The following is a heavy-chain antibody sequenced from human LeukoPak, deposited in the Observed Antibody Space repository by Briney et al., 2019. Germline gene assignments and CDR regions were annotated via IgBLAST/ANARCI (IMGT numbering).Heavy chain of an antibody. CDR1: GFTFSSYS. CDR2: ISSSSSTI. J-gene: IGHJ6*02. D-gene: IGHD2-15*01. V-gene: IGHV3-48*01. Sequence: PGGSLRLSCAASGFTFSSYSMNWVRQAPVKELEWVSYISSSSSTIYYADSVKGRFTISRDNAKNSLYLQMNSLRAEDTAVYYCARDGYCSGGSCYSVLDYYYGMDVWGQGTTVTVSS. CDR3: ARDGYCSGGSCYSVLDYYYGMDV.